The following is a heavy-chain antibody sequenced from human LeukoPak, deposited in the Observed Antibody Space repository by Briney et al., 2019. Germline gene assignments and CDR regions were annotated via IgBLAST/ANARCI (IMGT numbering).Heavy chain of an antibody. J-gene: IGHJ5*02. D-gene: IGHD2-2*01. CDR2: MNPNCGNT. CDR3: ARGVPPIYWVVPAASWFDP. Sequence: ASVKVSCKASGYTFTSYDIHWVRQATRQGLDWMGWMNPNCGNTGYAQKFQGRVTMTRNTSIRTAYMELSSLRSDNTAVYYCARGVPPIYWVVPAASWFDPWGQGTLVTVSS. CDR1: GYTFTSYD. V-gene: IGHV1-8*01.